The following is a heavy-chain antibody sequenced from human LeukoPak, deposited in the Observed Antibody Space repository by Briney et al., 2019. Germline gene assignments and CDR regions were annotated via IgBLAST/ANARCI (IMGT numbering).Heavy chain of an antibody. V-gene: IGHV4-39*07. CDR1: GGSISSSSYY. CDR2: IYYSGNT. Sequence: SETLSLTCTVSGGSISSSSYYWGWIRQPPGKGLEWIGSIYYSGNTYYNPSLKSRVTISVDTSKNQFSLKLSSVTAADTAVYYCARPSTYYYDSSGHGAFDIWGQGTMVTVSS. D-gene: IGHD3-22*01. CDR3: ARPSTYYYDSSGHGAFDI. J-gene: IGHJ3*02.